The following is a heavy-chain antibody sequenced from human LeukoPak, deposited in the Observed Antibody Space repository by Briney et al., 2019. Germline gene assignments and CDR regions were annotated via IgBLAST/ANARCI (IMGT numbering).Heavy chain of an antibody. CDR1: GGSISSSNW. Sequence: SETLSLTCAVSGGSISSSNWWSWVRQPPGRGLEWIEEIYHSGSTNYNPSLKSRVTISVDKSKNQFSLKLSSVTAADTAVYYCARSGSYGVNYFDNWGQGTLVTVSS. V-gene: IGHV4-4*02. CDR2: IYHSGST. CDR3: ARSGSYGVNYFDN. D-gene: IGHD4-17*01. J-gene: IGHJ4*02.